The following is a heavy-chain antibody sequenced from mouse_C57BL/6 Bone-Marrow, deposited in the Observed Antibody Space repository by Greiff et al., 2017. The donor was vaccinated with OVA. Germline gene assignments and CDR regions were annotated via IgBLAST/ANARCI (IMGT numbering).Heavy chain of an antibody. J-gene: IGHJ4*01. Sequence: VQLQQPGAELVRPGTSVKLSCKASGYTFTSYWMHWVKQRPGQGLEWIGVIDPSDSYTNYNQKFKGKATLTVDTSSSTAYMQLSSLTSEDSAVYYCARYYYGSYAMDYWGQGTSVTVSS. CDR1: GYTFTSYW. CDR2: IDPSDSYT. V-gene: IGHV1-59*01. D-gene: IGHD1-1*01. CDR3: ARYYYGSYAMDY.